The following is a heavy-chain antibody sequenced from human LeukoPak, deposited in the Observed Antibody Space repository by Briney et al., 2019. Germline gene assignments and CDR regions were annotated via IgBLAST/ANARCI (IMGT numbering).Heavy chain of an antibody. J-gene: IGHJ4*02. D-gene: IGHD3-16*01. CDR3: AKDLLPGRLGELRFPDY. V-gene: IGHV3-13*01. Sequence: GGSLRLSCAASGFTFRSYDMHWVRQATGKGLEWVSGIGTAGEIYYPGSVKGRFTISRENAKNSLYLQMNSLRAEDTAVYYCAKDLLPGRLGELRFPDYWGQGTLVTVSS. CDR2: IGTAGEI. CDR1: GFTFRSYD.